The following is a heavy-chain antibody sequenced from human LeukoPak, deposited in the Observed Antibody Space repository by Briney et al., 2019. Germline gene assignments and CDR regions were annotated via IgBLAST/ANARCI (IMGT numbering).Heavy chain of an antibody. J-gene: IGHJ6*03. CDR3: ARVVWGGDFHYSLDV. D-gene: IGHD7-27*01. CDR2: IYMSGNT. Sequence: SETLSLTCTVSGGSIRSGTDYWSWIRQPAGKGLEWIGRIYMSGNTDYNPSFKSRVTMSVDTSKNQVSLKLRSVTAADTAVYYCARVVWGGDFHYSLDVWGKGTTVIVSS. CDR1: GGSIRSGTDY. V-gene: IGHV4-61*02.